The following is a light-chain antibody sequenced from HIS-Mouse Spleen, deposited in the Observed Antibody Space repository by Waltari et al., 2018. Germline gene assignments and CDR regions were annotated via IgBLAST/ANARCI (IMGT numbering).Light chain of an antibody. V-gene: IGLV2-23*01. CDR3: CSYAGSSTLV. CDR2: EGS. J-gene: IGLJ3*02. CDR1: SRDVGSYNL. Sequence: QSALTQPASVSGSPGQSITIPCTRTSRDVGSYNLISWYQQHPGKAPKLMIYEGSKRPSGVSNRFSGSKSGNTASLTISGLQAEDEADYYCCSYAGSSTLVFGGGTKLTVL.